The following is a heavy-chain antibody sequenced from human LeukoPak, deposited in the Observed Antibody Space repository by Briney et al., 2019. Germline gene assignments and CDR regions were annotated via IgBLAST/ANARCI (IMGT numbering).Heavy chain of an antibody. CDR1: GGTFSSYA. V-gene: IGHV1-69*05. J-gene: IGHJ3*02. Sequence: SVKVSCKASGGTFSSYAISWVRQAPGQGLEWMGRIIPIFGTANYAQKFQGRVTITTDESTSTAYMELSSLTSEDTAVYYCARNGAWDIVVVPAADYAFDIWGQGTMVTVSS. CDR2: IIPIFGTA. D-gene: IGHD2-2*01. CDR3: ARNGAWDIVVVPAADYAFDI.